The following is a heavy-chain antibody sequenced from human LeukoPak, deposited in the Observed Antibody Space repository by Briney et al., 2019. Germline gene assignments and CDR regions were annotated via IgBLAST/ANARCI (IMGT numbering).Heavy chain of an antibody. CDR3: VRGNDYGGPHY. CDR1: GLTFSSYW. J-gene: IGHJ4*02. Sequence: TGGSLRLSCAVSGLTFSSYWMHWVRQAPGKGLVWVSRIDRDGSRINYADSVKGRFTISRDNGKNTLFLQMNSLRAEDAAVYYCVRGNDYGGPHYWGQGTLVTVSS. CDR2: IDRDGSRI. V-gene: IGHV3-74*01. D-gene: IGHD4-23*01.